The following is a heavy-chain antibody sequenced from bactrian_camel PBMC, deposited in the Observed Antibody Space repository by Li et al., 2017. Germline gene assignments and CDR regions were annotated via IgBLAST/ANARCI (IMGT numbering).Heavy chain of an antibody. CDR2: INSGGGST. V-gene: IGHV3S40*01. J-gene: IGHJ6*01. Sequence: VQLVESGGGLVQPGGSLRLACAASGFTFSNYAMGWVRQAPGKGLEWVSGINSGGGSTWYADSVQGRFTFSRDDAKNTVFLQLNSLKTEDTAMYYCAKDRWGFLEDCDTWGQGTQVTVS. CDR3: AKDRWGFLEDCDT. CDR1: GFTFSNYA. D-gene: IGHD5*01.